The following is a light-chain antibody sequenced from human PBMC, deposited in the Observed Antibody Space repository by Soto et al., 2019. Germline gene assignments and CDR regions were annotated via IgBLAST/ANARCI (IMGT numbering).Light chain of an antibody. V-gene: IGLV2-14*01. CDR1: SSDVGGHNY. Sequence: QSALTQPASVSGSPGQSITISCTGTSSDVGGHNYVSWYQQHPGKAPKLMIYEVNKRPSEVSNRFSGSKSGNTASLTISGLRPEDEADYYCNSYKSRYTFVLGTGTKVTVL. CDR3: NSYKSRYTFV. CDR2: EVN. J-gene: IGLJ1*01.